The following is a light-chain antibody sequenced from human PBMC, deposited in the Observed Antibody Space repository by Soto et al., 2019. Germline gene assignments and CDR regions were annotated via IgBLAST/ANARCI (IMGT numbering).Light chain of an antibody. V-gene: IGLV2-11*01. Sequence: QSALTQPRSVSGSPGQSVAISCTGSSSDVGGYNSVSWYQQHPGKAPKLMIYDVSKRPSGVPDRFFGSKSGNTASRTISGLQAEDEADYYCCSYAGSYFYVFGTGTKVTVL. CDR1: SSDVGGYNS. CDR2: DVS. CDR3: CSYAGSYFYV. J-gene: IGLJ1*01.